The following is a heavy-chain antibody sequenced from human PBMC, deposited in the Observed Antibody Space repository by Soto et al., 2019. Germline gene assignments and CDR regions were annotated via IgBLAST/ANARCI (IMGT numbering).Heavy chain of an antibody. D-gene: IGHD3-3*01. CDR1: GFSLRTSGVC. CDR3: FVFMESGYRYYYYYGMDV. V-gene: IGHV2-5*01. Sequence: SGPTLVNPTPTLTLTCTFSGFSLRTSGVCVGWIRQPPGKALEWLALIYWNDDKRYSPSLKSRLTITKDNTKNQVVRTMTNMDPVDTATYYCFVFMESGYRYYYYYGMDVWGQGTTVTVSS. CDR2: IYWNDDK. J-gene: IGHJ6*02.